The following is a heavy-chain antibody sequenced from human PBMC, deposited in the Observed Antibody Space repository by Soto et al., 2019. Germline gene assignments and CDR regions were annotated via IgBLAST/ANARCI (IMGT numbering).Heavy chain of an antibody. D-gene: IGHD6-19*01. CDR3: ARGQWVDFDY. V-gene: IGHV6-1*01. CDR2: TYYRSKWYN. Sequence: SQTLSLTCDISGDSVSSNSAAWNWIRQSPSRGLEWLGRTYYRSKWYNEYALSVKSRITINPDTSKNQFSLQLRSVTPEDTAVYYCARGQWVDFDYWGQGTLVTV. J-gene: IGHJ4*02. CDR1: GDSVSSNSAA.